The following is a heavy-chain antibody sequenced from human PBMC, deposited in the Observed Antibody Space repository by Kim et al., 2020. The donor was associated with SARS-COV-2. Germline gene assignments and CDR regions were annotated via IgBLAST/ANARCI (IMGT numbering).Heavy chain of an antibody. CDR2: IYYSGST. Sequence: SETLSLTCTVSGGSISSYYWSWIRQPPGKGLEWIGYIYYSGSTNYNPSLKSRVTISVDTSKNQFSLKLSSVTAADTAVYYCARSSHYYGSGSYYNVLYYFDYWGQGTLVTVSS. J-gene: IGHJ4*02. V-gene: IGHV4-59*01. CDR3: ARSSHYYGSGSYYNVLYYFDY. D-gene: IGHD3-10*01. CDR1: GGSISSYY.